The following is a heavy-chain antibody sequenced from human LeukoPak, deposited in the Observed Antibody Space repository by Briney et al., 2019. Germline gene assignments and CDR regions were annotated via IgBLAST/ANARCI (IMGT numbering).Heavy chain of an antibody. CDR1: AGSFSGYY. CDR3: ARGAYDASYCGGDCSSFDY. CDR2: INRSGGT. V-gene: IGHV4-34*01. J-gene: IGHJ4*02. Sequence: SETLSLTCAVYAGSFSGYYWNWIRQPPGKGLEWIGEINRSGGTNYNPSLKSRVTISLDTSKNQFSLRLSSVTAADTAVYYCARGAYDASYCGGDCSSFDYWGQGTLVTVSS. D-gene: IGHD2-21*02.